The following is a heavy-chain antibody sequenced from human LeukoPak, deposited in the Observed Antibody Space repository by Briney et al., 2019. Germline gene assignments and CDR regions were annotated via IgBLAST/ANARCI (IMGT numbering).Heavy chain of an antibody. CDR2: ISAYNGNT. V-gene: IGHV1-18*01. Sequence: GASVKVSCMTSGYDFSNFGLTWVRQAPGQGLEWMGWISAYNGNTNYAQKLQGRVTMTTDTSTSTAYMELRSLRSDDTAVYYCASVSSSWYAPYYYYGMDVWGQGTTVTVSS. CDR3: ASVSSSWYAPYYYYGMDV. D-gene: IGHD6-13*01. CDR1: GYDFSNFG. J-gene: IGHJ6*02.